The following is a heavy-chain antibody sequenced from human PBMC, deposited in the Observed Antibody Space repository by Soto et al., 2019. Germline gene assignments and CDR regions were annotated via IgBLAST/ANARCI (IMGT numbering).Heavy chain of an antibody. CDR3: ATGDTVRGVYPLDY. J-gene: IGHJ4*02. Sequence: ASVKVSCKVSGYTLTELSMHWVRQAPGKGLEWMGGFDPEDGETIYAQKFQGRVTMTEDTSTDTAYMELSSLRSEDTAVYYCATGDTVRGVYPLDYWGQGTLVPVYS. CDR2: FDPEDGET. D-gene: IGHD3-10*01. CDR1: GYTLTELS. V-gene: IGHV1-24*01.